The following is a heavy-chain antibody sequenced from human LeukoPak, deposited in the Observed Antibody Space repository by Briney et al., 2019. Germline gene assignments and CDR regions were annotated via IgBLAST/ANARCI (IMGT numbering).Heavy chain of an antibody. CDR1: GGSISSYY. CDR2: IYTSGST. V-gene: IGHV4-4*07. D-gene: IGHD6-6*01. CDR3: ARYSSSSHYYYYGMDV. J-gene: IGHJ6*02. Sequence: SETLSLTCTVSGGSISSYYWSWIRQPAGQGLEWIGRIYTSGSTNYNPSLKSRVTMSVDTSKNQFSLKLSSVTAADTAVYYCARYSSSSHYYYYGMDVWGQGTTVTVSS.